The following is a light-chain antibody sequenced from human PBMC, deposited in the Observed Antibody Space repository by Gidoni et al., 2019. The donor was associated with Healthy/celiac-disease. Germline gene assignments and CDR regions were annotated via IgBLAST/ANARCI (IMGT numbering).Light chain of an antibody. CDR2: AAS. J-gene: IGKJ2*01. V-gene: IGKV1-9*01. CDR1: QGIRSY. CDR3: QQLNSYPYT. Sequence: DIQLTQSPSFLSASVGDRVTITCRASQGIRSYLAWYQQKPGKAPKLLIDAASTLQRGVPSRFSGSGSGTEFTLTISSLQPEDFATYYCQQLNSYPYTFGQGTKLEIK.